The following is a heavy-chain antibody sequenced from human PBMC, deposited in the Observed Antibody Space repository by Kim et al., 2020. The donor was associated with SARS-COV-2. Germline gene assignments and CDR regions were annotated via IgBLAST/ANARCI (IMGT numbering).Heavy chain of an antibody. Sequence: GGSLRLSCAASGFTFDDYAMHWVRQAPGKGLEWVSLISGDGGSTYYADSVKGRFTISRDNSKNSLYLQMNSLRTEDTALYYCAKGQYYYGSGSYYAYYYGMDVWGQGTTVTVSS. J-gene: IGHJ6*02. V-gene: IGHV3-43*02. CDR2: ISGDGGST. CDR3: AKGQYYYGSGSYYAYYYGMDV. D-gene: IGHD3-10*01. CDR1: GFTFDDYA.